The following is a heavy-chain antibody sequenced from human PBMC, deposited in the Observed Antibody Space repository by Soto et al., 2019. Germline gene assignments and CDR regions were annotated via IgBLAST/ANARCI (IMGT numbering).Heavy chain of an antibody. CDR1: GGSISSYY. J-gene: IGHJ3*02. CDR3: ARGGNIWGSYRTSDAFDI. CDR2: IYYSGST. V-gene: IGHV4-59*01. D-gene: IGHD3-16*02. Sequence: PSETLSLTCTVSGGSISSYYWSWIRQPPGKGLEWIGYIYYSGSTNYNPSLKSRVTISVDTSKNQFSLKLSSVTAADTAVYYCARGGNIWGSYRTSDAFDIWGQGTMVTVSS.